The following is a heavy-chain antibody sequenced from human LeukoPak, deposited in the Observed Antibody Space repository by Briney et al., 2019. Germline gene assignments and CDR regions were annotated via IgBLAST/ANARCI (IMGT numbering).Heavy chain of an antibody. J-gene: IGHJ4*02. V-gene: IGHV3-7*01. CDR1: GFTFRSYW. D-gene: IGHD2-15*01. CDR2: IKEDGSET. CDR3: ARDATRGGDFDS. Sequence: QPGGSLRLSCAASGFTFRSYWMGWVRQAPGKRLEWLANIKEDGSETYYLDSVKGRFIISRDNAENSLYLQMSSLRAEDTAVYYCARDATRGGDFDSWGQGTLVTVSS.